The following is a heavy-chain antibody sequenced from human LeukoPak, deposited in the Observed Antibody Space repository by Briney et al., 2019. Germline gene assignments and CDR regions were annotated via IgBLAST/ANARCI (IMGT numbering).Heavy chain of an antibody. Sequence: SETLSLTCTVSGGSISDYYWNWIRQPAGKGLEWIGRIYRSGDTNYNPSLKSRVTMSVDTFKNHFSLKLTSVTAADSAVYYCARGTQGYCSSTVCYRWFDPWGQGTLVTVSS. CDR3: ARGTQGYCSSTVCYRWFDP. V-gene: IGHV4-4*07. CDR2: IYRSGDT. J-gene: IGHJ5*02. CDR1: GGSISDYY. D-gene: IGHD2-2*02.